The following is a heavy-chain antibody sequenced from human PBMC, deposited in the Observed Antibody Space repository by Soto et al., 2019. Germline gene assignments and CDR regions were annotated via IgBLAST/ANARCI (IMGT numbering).Heavy chain of an antibody. CDR2: VSYEGNNK. D-gene: IGHD2-2*01. V-gene: IGHV3-30*03. CDR1: GFNFNNYN. CDR3: ARAGSTNCQPYSCHYYGMDV. Sequence: QVQLVESGGGVVPPGRSLRLSCAASGFNFNNYNLHWVRQAPGKGLERVAVVSYEGNNKYYGDSVKGRFTISKEESKTTVYLKMTKLRSEDTAKYYCARAGSTNCQPYSCHYYGMDVWCLWTTVTVSS. J-gene: IGHJ6*02.